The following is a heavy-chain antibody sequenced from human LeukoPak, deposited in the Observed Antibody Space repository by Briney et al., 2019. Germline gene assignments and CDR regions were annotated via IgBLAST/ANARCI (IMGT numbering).Heavy chain of an antibody. CDR2: ISAYNGNT. V-gene: IGHV1-18*01. CDR3: ARFGYQLPKKEFDY. CDR1: GYTFTSYD. J-gene: IGHJ4*02. Sequence: ASVKVSCKASGYTFTSYDINWVRQATGQGLEWMGWISAYNGNTNYAQKLQGRVTMTTDTSTSTAYMELRSLRSDDTAVYYCARFGYQLPKKEFDYWGQGTLVTVSS. D-gene: IGHD2-2*01.